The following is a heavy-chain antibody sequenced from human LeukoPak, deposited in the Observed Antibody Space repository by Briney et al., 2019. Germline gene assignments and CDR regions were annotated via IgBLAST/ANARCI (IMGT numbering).Heavy chain of an antibody. CDR3: ARHRSGSYFY. D-gene: IGHD1-26*01. CDR1: GYSISSGYY. V-gene: IGHV4-38-2*01. CDR2: IYHSGST. J-gene: IGHJ4*02. Sequence: NPSETLSHTCAVSGYSISSGYYWGWIRPPPGNGLEWIGSIYHSGSTYYNPSLKSRVTISGDTSKNQFSLKLSSVTAADTAVYYCARHRSGSYFYWGQGTLVTVSS.